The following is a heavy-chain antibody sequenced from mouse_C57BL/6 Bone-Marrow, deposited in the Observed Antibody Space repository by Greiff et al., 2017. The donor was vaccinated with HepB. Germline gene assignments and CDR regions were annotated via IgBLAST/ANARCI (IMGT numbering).Heavy chain of an antibody. Sequence: QVQLKESGPELVRPGVSVKISCKGSGYTFTDYAMHWVKQSHAKSLEWIGVISTYYGDASYNQKFKDKATMTVDKSSSTAYMELARLTSEDSAVYYCASGSSPYWYFDVWGTGTTVTVSS. CDR2: ISTYYGDA. D-gene: IGHD1-1*01. CDR3: ASGSSPYWYFDV. V-gene: IGHV1-67*01. CDR1: GYTFTDYA. J-gene: IGHJ1*03.